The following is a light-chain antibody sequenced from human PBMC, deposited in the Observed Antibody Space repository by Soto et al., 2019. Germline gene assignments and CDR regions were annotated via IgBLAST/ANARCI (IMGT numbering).Light chain of an antibody. CDR3: QQYDQLPIT. Sequence: EIQMTQSASSLPASVGDTVTISCQASQDISKYLNWFQQKPGKAPKLLIYDVFNVETGVPSRFSGRGSGTDFTLIISNLQPEDFATYYCQQYDQLPITFGGGTKVDIK. J-gene: IGKJ4*01. CDR1: QDISKY. V-gene: IGKV1-33*01. CDR2: DVF.